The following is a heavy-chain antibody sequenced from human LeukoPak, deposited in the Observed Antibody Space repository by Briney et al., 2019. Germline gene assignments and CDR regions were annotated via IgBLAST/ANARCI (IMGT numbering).Heavy chain of an antibody. J-gene: IGHJ5*02. CDR2: INPNSGGT. V-gene: IGHV1-2*02. D-gene: IGHD3-3*01. CDR1: GYTFTGYY. CDR3: ARGFWSVVRAPRGGWFDP. Sequence: ASVKVSCKASGYTFTGYYVHWVRQAPGQGLEWMGWINPNSGGTNYAQKFQGRVTMTRDTSINTAYMELSRLRSDDTAVYYCARGFWSVVRAPRGGWFDPWGLGTLVTVSS.